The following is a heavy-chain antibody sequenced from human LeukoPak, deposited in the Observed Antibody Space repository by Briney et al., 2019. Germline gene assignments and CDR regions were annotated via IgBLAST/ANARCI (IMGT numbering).Heavy chain of an antibody. CDR1: GGTFSSYG. CDR3: ARDSHRIYSYGLFDY. D-gene: IGHD5-18*01. Sequence: GASVKVSCKASGGTFSSYGISWVRQAPGQGLEWIGGIIPIFGTANYAQKFQGRVTITADESTSIAYMELSSLRSEDTAVYYCARDSHRIYSYGLFDYWGQGTLVTVSS. V-gene: IGHV1-69*13. CDR2: IIPIFGTA. J-gene: IGHJ4*02.